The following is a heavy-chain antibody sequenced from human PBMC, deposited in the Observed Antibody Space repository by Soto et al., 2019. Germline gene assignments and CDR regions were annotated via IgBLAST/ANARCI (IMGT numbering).Heavy chain of an antibody. CDR1: GFTFTSSA. J-gene: IGHJ3*02. CDR3: ARQSYYESSGYYGAFDI. D-gene: IGHD3-22*01. Sequence: GASVKVSCKASGFTFTSSAVQWVRQARGQRLEWIGWIVVGSGNTNYAQKFQGRVTITADEPTSTAYMELSSLRSEDTAVYYCARQSYYESSGYYGAFDIWGQGTMVTVSS. CDR2: IVVGSGNT. V-gene: IGHV1-58*01.